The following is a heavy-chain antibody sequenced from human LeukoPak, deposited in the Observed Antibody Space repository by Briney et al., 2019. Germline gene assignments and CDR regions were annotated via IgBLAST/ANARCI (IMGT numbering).Heavy chain of an antibody. J-gene: IGHJ4*02. CDR3: ARDGTTTDDY. V-gene: IGHV1-18*03. Sequence: VASVKVSCKASGYTFSNFGINWVRQAPGQGLEWMGWISGNNDHPDYGQKFQGRFTMTTGSSTSTAYMELRNLKSDDMAVYYCARDGTTTDDYWGQGTLVTVSS. CDR2: ISGNNDHP. D-gene: IGHD1-26*01. CDR1: GYTFSNFG.